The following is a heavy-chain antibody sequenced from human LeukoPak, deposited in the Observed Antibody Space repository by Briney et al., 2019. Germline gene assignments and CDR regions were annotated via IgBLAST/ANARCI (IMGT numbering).Heavy chain of an antibody. D-gene: IGHD2-15*01. Sequence: PGGSLRLSCAVSGFTFSSYEMNWVRQAPGKGLEWVSYIGISDSVTSYADSVKGRFTISRDNAKNTLYLQMNSLRAEDTAVYYCAKGAAGGYYYYYMDVWGKGATVTVSS. J-gene: IGHJ6*03. CDR2: IGISDSVT. CDR1: GFTFSSYE. V-gene: IGHV3-48*03. CDR3: AKGAAGGYYYYYMDV.